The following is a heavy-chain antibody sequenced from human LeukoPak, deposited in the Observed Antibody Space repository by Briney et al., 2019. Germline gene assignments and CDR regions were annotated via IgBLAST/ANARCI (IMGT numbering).Heavy chain of an antibody. J-gene: IGHJ5*02. Sequence: GGSLRLSCVGSGFTFSVHWVRQVPGKGLEWLTFVRHDGTDQHYADSVRGRFTISRDNSKNTVYLQMNSLRPEDTALYYCAKDGNWASVSWGQGTLVTVSS. D-gene: IGHD7-27*01. CDR1: GFTFS. V-gene: IGHV3-30*02. CDR3: AKDGNWASVS. CDR2: VRHDGTDQ.